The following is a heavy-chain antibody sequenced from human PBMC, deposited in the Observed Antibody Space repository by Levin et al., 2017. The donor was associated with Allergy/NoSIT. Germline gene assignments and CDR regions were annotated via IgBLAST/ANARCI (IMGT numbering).Heavy chain of an antibody. CDR3: AKDLSAVPAANYYYGMDV. D-gene: IGHD2-2*01. CDR2: ISDSGGSM. Sequence: GGSLRLSCAASGFTFRNFAMSWVRQAPGKGLEWVSGISDSGGSMYNAESVKGRFTISRDNSKSTLYLQMKSLTAEDTAVYYCAKDLSAVPAANYYYGMDVWGQGTTVTVSS. J-gene: IGHJ6*02. V-gene: IGHV3-23*01. CDR1: GFTFRNFA.